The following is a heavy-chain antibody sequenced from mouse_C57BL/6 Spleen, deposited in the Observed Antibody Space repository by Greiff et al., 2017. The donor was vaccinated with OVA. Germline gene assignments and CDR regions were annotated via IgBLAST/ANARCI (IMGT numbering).Heavy chain of an antibody. CDR2: IDPSDSYT. Sequence: QVQLQQSGAELVMPGASVKLSCKASGYTFTSYWMHWVKQRPGQGLEWIGEIDPSDSYTNYNQKFKGKSTLTVDKSSSTAYMQLSSLTSEDSAVYYCARGGGSSRYYFDYWGQGTTLTVSS. V-gene: IGHV1-69*01. J-gene: IGHJ2*01. D-gene: IGHD1-1*01. CDR3: ARGGGSSRYYFDY. CDR1: GYTFTSYW.